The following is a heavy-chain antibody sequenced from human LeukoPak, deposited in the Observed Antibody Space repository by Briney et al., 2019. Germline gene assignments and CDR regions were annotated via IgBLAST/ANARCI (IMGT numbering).Heavy chain of an antibody. V-gene: IGHV3-9*01. D-gene: IGHD2-15*01. Sequence: GRSLRLSCAASGFTFDDYAMHWVRQAPGKGLEWVSGISWNSGSIGYADSVKGRFTISRDNAKNSLYLQMNSLRAEDTAVYYCTRGRVDVSYFDYWGQGTLVTVSS. CDR3: TRGRVDVSYFDY. CDR2: ISWNSGSI. J-gene: IGHJ4*02. CDR1: GFTFDDYA.